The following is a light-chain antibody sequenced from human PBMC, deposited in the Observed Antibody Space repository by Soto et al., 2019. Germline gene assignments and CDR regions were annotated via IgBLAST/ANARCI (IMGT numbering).Light chain of an antibody. CDR2: DGT. J-gene: IGKJ4*01. V-gene: IGKV1-33*01. Sequence: DIQMAQSPSSLSASVGDRVTITCRASQSISSYLNWYQQRPGKAPKLLIYDGTKLETGVPSRFSGSGSGTEFTFTISSLQPEDTATYYCHQYFNPRTFGGGTKVDIK. CDR3: HQYFNPRT. CDR1: QSISSY.